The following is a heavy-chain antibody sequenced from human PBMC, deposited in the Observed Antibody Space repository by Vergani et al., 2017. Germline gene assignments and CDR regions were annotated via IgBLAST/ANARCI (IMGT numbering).Heavy chain of an antibody. D-gene: IGHD3-10*01. Sequence: QVKLQESGPGLVKPSETLPLTCTVSGASVNSYYWSWIRQPPGKGLEWMGYVSFRGDTLYDPSVKGRMTISLNTSSNQFSLYLTSVPAADTAVYYCARSRIYYGAGSPDYWGQGTLVTVSS. CDR1: GASVNSYY. V-gene: IGHV4-59*02. CDR3: ARSRIYYGAGSPDY. J-gene: IGHJ4*02. CDR2: VSFRGDT.